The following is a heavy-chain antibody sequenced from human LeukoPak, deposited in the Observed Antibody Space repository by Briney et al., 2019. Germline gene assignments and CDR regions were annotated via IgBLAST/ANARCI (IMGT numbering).Heavy chain of an antibody. CDR3: AKNGRILDV. Sequence: GGSLRLSCAASGTTFNTHGMSWVRQAPGRGPEWVSSIGANTDDTYYAESVKGRFTISRDRSKNTIYLQTSSLRAEDTAVYYCAKNGRILDVRGQGTTVTVSS. D-gene: IGHD2-8*01. J-gene: IGHJ6*02. CDR1: GTTFNTHG. CDR2: IGANTDDT. V-gene: IGHV3-23*01.